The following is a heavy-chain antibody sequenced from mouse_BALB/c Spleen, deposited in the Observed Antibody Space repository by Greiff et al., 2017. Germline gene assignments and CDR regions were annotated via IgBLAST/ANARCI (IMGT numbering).Heavy chain of an antibody. CDR2: IWGDGST. CDR3: ARDRVYGSSHPTGYFDV. CDR1: GFSLTGYG. V-gene: IGHV2-6-7*01. Sequence: VMLVESGPGLVAPSQSLSITCTVSGFSLTGYGVNWVRQPPGKGLEWLGMIWGDGSTDYNSALKSRLSISKDNSKSQVFLKMNSLQTDDTARYYCARDRVYGSSHPTGYFDVWGAGTTVTVSS. D-gene: IGHD1-1*01. J-gene: IGHJ1*01.